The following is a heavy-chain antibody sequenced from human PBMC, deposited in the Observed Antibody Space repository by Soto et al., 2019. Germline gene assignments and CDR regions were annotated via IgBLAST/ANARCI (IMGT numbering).Heavy chain of an antibody. CDR3: ARTKTREVVVVAVSHHLYFDY. CDR2: INAGNGNT. V-gene: IGHV1-3*01. D-gene: IGHD2-15*01. J-gene: IGHJ4*02. CDR1: GYTFTSYA. Sequence: ASVKVSCKASGYTFTSYAMHWVRQAPGQRLEWMGWINAGNGNTKYSQKFQGRVTITRDTSASTAYMELSSLRSEDTAVYYCARTKTREVVVVAVSHHLYFDYWGQGTLVTVSS.